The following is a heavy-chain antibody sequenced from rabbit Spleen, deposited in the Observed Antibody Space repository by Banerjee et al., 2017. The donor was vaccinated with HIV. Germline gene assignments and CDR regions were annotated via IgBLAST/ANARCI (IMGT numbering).Heavy chain of an antibody. Sequence: QEQLVESGGGLVQPTGSLTLTCKASGFSFGDRDVMCWVRQAPGKGLQWIACINAATGKAVYATWAKGRSTFSKTSSTTVTMQITSLTAAAAAAYFCARDASSSFSSYGMGLWGPGTLVTVS. CDR2: INAATGKA. D-gene: IGHD8-1*01. J-gene: IGHJ6*01. V-gene: IGHV1S45*01. CDR1: GFSFGDRDV. CDR3: ARDASSSFSSYGMGL.